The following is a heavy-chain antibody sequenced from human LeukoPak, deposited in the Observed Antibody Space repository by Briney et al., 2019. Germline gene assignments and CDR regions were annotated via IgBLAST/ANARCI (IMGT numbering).Heavy chain of an antibody. CDR3: ARGGRIAVAGTREFDY. Sequence: ASVKVSCKASGYTFTSYGISWVRQAPGQGLEWMGRINPNSGGTNYAQKFQGRVTMTRDTSISTAYMELSRLRSDDTAVYYCARGGRIAVAGTREFDYWGQGTLVTVSS. CDR2: INPNSGGT. J-gene: IGHJ4*02. CDR1: GYTFTSYG. D-gene: IGHD6-19*01. V-gene: IGHV1-2*06.